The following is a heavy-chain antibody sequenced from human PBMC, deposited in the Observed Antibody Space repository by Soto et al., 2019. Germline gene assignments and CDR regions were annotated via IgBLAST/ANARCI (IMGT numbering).Heavy chain of an antibody. CDR1: GYSFTSYG. J-gene: IGHJ4*02. CDR3: AQIGYCSSTSCYVLSY. D-gene: IGHD2-2*01. Sequence: ASVKVSCKASGYSFTSYGISWVRQAPGQGLEWMGWISAYNGNTNYAQKLQGRVTMTTDTSTSTAYMELRSLRSDDTAVYYCAQIGYCSSTSCYVLSYWGQGTLVTVSS. V-gene: IGHV1-18*01. CDR2: ISAYNGNT.